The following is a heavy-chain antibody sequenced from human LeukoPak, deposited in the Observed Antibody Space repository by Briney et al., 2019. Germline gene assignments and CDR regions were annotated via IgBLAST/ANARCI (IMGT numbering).Heavy chain of an antibody. CDR1: GFTFSSYS. CDR3: ARGATYPYDAFDI. CDR2: ISSSSSYI. J-gene: IGHJ3*02. D-gene: IGHD2-15*01. Sequence: GGSLRLSCAASGFTFSSYSMNWVRQAPGKGLEWVSSISSSSSYIYYADSVKGRFTISRDNAKNSLYLQMNSLRAEDTAVYYCARGATYPYDAFDIWGQGTMVTVSS. V-gene: IGHV3-21*01.